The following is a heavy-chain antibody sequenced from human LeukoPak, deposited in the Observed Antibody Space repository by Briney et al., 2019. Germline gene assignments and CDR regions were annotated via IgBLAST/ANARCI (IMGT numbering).Heavy chain of an antibody. J-gene: IGHJ4*02. CDR2: IYYSGST. Sequence: KTSETLSLTCTVSGGSISSSSYYWGWIRQPPGKGLEWIGSIYYSGSTYYNPSLKSRVTISVDTSKNQFSLKLSSVTAADTAVYYCARVPGDIVVVVAATYFDYWGQGTLVTVSS. V-gene: IGHV4-39*07. CDR3: ARVPGDIVVVVAATYFDY. CDR1: GGSISSSSYY. D-gene: IGHD2-15*01.